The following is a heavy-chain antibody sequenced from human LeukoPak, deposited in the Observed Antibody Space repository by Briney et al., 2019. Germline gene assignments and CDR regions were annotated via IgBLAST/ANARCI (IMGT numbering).Heavy chain of an antibody. CDR1: GGSFSGYY. J-gene: IGHJ2*01. CDR2: INHSGST. V-gene: IGHV4-34*01. Sequence: PSETLSLTCAVYGGSFSGYYWSWIRQPPGKGLECIGEINHSGSTNYNPSLKGRVTISVDTSKNQFSLKLSSVTAADTAVYYCARVSIAAAGTRWYFDLWGRGTLVTVSS. D-gene: IGHD6-13*01. CDR3: ARVSIAAAGTRWYFDL.